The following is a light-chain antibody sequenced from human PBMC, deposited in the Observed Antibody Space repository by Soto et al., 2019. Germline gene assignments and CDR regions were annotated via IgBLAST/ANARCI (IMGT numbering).Light chain of an antibody. J-gene: IGKJ5*01. CDR3: QQSYSTPIS. CDR2: TAS. Sequence: DIRMTQSPSSLSASVGDTVTITCRASQSISSHLNWYQQKPGKAPNLLMYTASNLQSGVPSRFSGSGSGTDFTLTISSLQPEDFATYYCQQSYSTPISFGPGTRLDI. V-gene: IGKV1-39*01. CDR1: QSISSH.